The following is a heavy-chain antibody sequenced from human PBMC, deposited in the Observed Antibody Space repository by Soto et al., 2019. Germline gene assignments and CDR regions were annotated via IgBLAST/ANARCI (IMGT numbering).Heavy chain of an antibody. Sequence: QVQLQESGPGLVKPSETLSLTCTVSGGSISSYYWSWIRQPPGKGLEWIGYIYYSGITNYNPSLKSRVTISVDTSKNHFSLKLSSVTAADTAVYYCARSGYSGYDLAYFDYWGQGTLVTVSS. CDR3: ARSGYSGYDLAYFDY. V-gene: IGHV4-59*01. D-gene: IGHD5-12*01. CDR2: IYYSGIT. J-gene: IGHJ4*02. CDR1: GGSISSYY.